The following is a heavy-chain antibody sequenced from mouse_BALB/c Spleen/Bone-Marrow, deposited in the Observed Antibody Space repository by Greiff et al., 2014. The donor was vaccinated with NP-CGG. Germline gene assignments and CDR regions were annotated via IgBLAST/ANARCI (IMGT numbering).Heavy chain of an antibody. J-gene: IGHJ4*01. V-gene: IGHV5-4*02. CDR1: GFTFSDFY. Sequence: DVKLQESGGGLVKPGGSLKLSCAASGFTFSDFYMFWFRQTPEKRLEWVATISDGGTYTYYPDSVKGRFTISRDNAKNNLYLQMSSLKSEDTAIYYCARSGERYGAMDYWGQGTSVTVSS. CDR3: ARSGERYGAMDY. CDR2: ISDGGTYT. D-gene: IGHD1-1*02.